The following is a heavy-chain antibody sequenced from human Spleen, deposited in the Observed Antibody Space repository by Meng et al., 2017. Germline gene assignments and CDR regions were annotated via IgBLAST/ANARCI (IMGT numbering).Heavy chain of an antibody. CDR2: INPGGGST. J-gene: IGHJ5*02. Sequence: ASVKVSCKASGYTFTSHYMHWVRQAPGQGLEWMGLINPGGGSTSYAQKFQGRVTMTRDTSISAAYMELRSLRSDDTAVYYCARATGAYTWFDPWGQGTLVTVSS. D-gene: IGHD4/OR15-4a*01. V-gene: IGHV1-46*01. CDR3: ARATGAYTWFDP. CDR1: GYTFTSHY.